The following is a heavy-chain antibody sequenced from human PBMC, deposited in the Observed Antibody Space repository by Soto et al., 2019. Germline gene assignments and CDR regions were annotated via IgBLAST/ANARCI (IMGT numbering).Heavy chain of an antibody. Sequence: RASVKVSCKASGYTFTSYDINWVRQATGQGLEWMGWMNPNSGNTGYAQKFQGRVTMTRNTSISTAYMELSSLRSEDTAVYYCAIVHPIFGVDYGMDVWGQGTTVTVSS. D-gene: IGHD3-3*01. CDR3: AIVHPIFGVDYGMDV. CDR2: MNPNSGNT. J-gene: IGHJ6*02. V-gene: IGHV1-8*01. CDR1: GYTFTSYD.